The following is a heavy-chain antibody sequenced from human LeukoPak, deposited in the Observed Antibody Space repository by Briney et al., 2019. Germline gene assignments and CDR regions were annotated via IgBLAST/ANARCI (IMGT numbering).Heavy chain of an antibody. CDR2: IIPILGIA. Sequence: SVKVSCKASGGTFSSYAISWVRQAPGQGLEWMGRIIPILGIANYAQKFQGRVTITADKSASTAYMELSSLRSEDTAVYYCARDKEYSSSFPDYWGQGTLVTVSS. V-gene: IGHV1-69*04. J-gene: IGHJ4*02. CDR3: ARDKEYSSSFPDY. D-gene: IGHD6-6*01. CDR1: GGTFSSYA.